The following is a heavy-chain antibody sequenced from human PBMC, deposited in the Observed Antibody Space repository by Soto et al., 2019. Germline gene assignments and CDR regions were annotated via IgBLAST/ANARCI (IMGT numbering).Heavy chain of an antibody. CDR2: IDPSDSYT. V-gene: IGHV5-10-1*01. Sequence: GESLKISCKGSGYSFTSYWISWVRQMPGKGLEWMGRIDPSDSYTNYSPPFQGHVTISADKSISTAYLQWSSLKASDTAMYYCAAGRGLGSSTTTHSWGQGTLVTVSS. CDR3: AAGRGLGSSTTTHS. CDR1: GYSFTSYW. D-gene: IGHD6-13*01. J-gene: IGHJ4*02.